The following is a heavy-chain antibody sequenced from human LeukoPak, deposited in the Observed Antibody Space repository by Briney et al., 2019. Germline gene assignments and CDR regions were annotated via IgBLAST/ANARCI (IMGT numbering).Heavy chain of an antibody. D-gene: IGHD5-12*01. J-gene: IGHJ4*02. CDR1: GYTFTSYG. CDR3: ARVLDIVATIRIGFDY. V-gene: IGHV1-18*01. Sequence: GALVKVSCKASGYTFTSYGISWVRQAPGQGLEWMGWISAYNGNTNYAQKLQGRVTMTTDTSTSTAYMELRSLRSDDTAVYYCARVLDIVATIRIGFDYWGQGTLVTVSS. CDR2: ISAYNGNT.